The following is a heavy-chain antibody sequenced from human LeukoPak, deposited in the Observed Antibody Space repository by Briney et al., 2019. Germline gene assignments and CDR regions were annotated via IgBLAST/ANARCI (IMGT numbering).Heavy chain of an antibody. V-gene: IGHV4-59*08. D-gene: IGHD2-15*01. CDR1: DGSISSYY. Sequence: SETLSLTCTLSDGSISSYYWSWIRQPPGKGLEWIGYIYYSGSTNYNPSLKSRVTISVDTSKNQFSLKLTSVTAADTAVYYCARHHRYCSGGSCYLYDYWGQGTLVTVSS. CDR3: ARHHRYCSGGSCYLYDY. CDR2: IYYSGST. J-gene: IGHJ4*02.